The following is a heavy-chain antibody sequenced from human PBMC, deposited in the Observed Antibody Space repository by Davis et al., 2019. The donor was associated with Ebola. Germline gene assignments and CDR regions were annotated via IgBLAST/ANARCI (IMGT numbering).Heavy chain of an antibody. CDR3: ARGGGFGGYGMDV. J-gene: IGHJ6*02. D-gene: IGHD3-10*01. CDR1: GGSSSGYY. V-gene: IGHV4-34*01. Sequence: MPSETLSLTCAVYGGSSSGYYWTWIRQPPGKGLEWIGEINYSGSTNYNPSLKSRVTISVDTSKNQFSLKLSSVTAADTAVYYCARGGGFGGYGMDVWGQGTTVTVSS. CDR2: INYSGST.